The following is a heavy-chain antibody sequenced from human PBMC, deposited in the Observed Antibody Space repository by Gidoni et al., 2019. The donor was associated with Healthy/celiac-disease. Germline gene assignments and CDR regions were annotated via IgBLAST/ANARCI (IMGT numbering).Heavy chain of an antibody. Sequence: QLQLQESGPGLVKPSETLSLTCTVSGDSISSRRYYWGWIRQPPGKGLEWIGSIYYSGSTYYNPSLKSRVTISVDTSKNQFSLKLSSVTAADTAVYYCARALYSSSWRPAYFDYWGQGTLVTVSS. D-gene: IGHD6-13*01. V-gene: IGHV4-39*01. CDR1: GDSISSRRYY. CDR3: ARALYSSSWRPAYFDY. J-gene: IGHJ4*02. CDR2: IYYSGST.